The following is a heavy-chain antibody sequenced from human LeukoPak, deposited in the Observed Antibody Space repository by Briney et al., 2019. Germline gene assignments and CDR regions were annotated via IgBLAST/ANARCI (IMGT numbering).Heavy chain of an antibody. Sequence: PSETLSLTCTVSGGSIRPNYWSWIRQAPRKGLEWIGYVYHSGRTNVGPSLKSRATILVDRSKNQFSLKLTSVTAADTAVYHCARHGSGSSWSSFDYWGQGILVTVSS. D-gene: IGHD6-13*01. J-gene: IGHJ4*02. CDR3: ARHGSGSSWSSFDY. V-gene: IGHV4-59*01. CDR2: VYHSGRT. CDR1: GGSIRPNY.